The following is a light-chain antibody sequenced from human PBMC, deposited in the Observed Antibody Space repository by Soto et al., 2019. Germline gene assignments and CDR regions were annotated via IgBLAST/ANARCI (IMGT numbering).Light chain of an antibody. CDR2: GAS. Sequence: EIMMTQSPTTLSVSPGERATLSCGASQSVRDSLAWYQLKPGQAPRLLIHGASTRAPGIPARFSGSGSGTDFTLTISSLQPEDVATYYCQKYNSAPHTFGQGTRLEIK. J-gene: IGKJ5*01. CDR3: QKYNSAPHT. V-gene: IGKV3-15*01. CDR1: QSVRDS.